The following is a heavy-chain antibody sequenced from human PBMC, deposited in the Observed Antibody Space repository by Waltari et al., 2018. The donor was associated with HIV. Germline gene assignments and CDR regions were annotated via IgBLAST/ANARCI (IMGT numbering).Heavy chain of an antibody. CDR3: AASPERPGFEAPLFFFDY. Sequence: VQLVPAGAGMKEPGSSVGVSCQGSCSGFHNFTFNRVSPAPGQRPEWMAEITPVFGTTDYARKFRGRVTLSADKSASTIYMDLRSLSSGDTAVYYCAASPERPGFEAPLFFFDYWGQGTLITVSS. D-gene: IGHD5-12*01. J-gene: IGHJ4*02. CDR1: CSGFHNFT. V-gene: IGHV1-69*13. CDR2: ITPVFGTT.